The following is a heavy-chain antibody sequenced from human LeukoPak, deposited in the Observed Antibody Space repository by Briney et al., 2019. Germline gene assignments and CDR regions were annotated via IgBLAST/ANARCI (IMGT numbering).Heavy chain of an antibody. V-gene: IGHV4-4*02. J-gene: IGHJ4*02. CDR3: ARDGGGSDC. Sequence: PSGTLSLTCAVSGGSITSTNSWNWVRQPPGKGLEWIGQIHHSGSTNYNPSLKSRVTILVDKSNNQFSLKLRSVTAADTAVYYCARDGGGSDCWGQGTLVTVSS. CDR1: GGSITSTNS. D-gene: IGHD2-15*01. CDR2: IHHSGST.